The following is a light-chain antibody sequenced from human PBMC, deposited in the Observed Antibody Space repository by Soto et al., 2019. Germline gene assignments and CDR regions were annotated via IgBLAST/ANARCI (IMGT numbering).Light chain of an antibody. CDR2: AAS. J-gene: IGKJ1*01. V-gene: IGKV1-39*01. CDR3: QQSFSTPRT. Sequence: DIQMTQSPSSQSASVGDRVTITCRASQSINSYLNWYQQKPGKAPKLLIYAASSLQSGVPSRFSGSGSETDFTLTITSLQPDDFATYYRQQSFSTPRTFGQGTRVEI. CDR1: QSINSY.